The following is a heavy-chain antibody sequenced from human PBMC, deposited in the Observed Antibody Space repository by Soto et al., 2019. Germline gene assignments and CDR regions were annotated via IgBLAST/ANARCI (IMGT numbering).Heavy chain of an antibody. D-gene: IGHD2-15*01. CDR3: ARDRVVVVAATLFYYYYGMDV. V-gene: IGHV4-4*07. Sequence: SETLSLTCTVSCGSISSYYWSWIRQPAGKGLEWIGRIYTSGSTNYNPSLKSRVTMSVDTSKNQFSLKLSSVTAADTAVYYCARDRVVVVAATLFYYYYGMDVWGQGTTVTVSS. CDR2: IYTSGST. CDR1: CGSISSYY. J-gene: IGHJ6*02.